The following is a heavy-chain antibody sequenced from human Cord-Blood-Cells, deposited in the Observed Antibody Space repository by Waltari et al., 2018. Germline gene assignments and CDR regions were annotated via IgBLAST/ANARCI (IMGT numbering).Heavy chain of an antibody. CDR1: GGTFSSYA. CDR3: VREIHGGPIYFDY. D-gene: IGHD2-15*01. V-gene: IGHV1-69*09. Sequence: QVQLVQSGAEVKKPGSSVKVSCKASGGTFSSYAISWVRQAPGQGLEWMGRIIPILGIANYAQKFQGRVTITADKSTSTAYMELSSLRSEDTAVYYCVREIHGGPIYFDYWGQGTLVTVSS. CDR2: IIPILGIA. J-gene: IGHJ4*02.